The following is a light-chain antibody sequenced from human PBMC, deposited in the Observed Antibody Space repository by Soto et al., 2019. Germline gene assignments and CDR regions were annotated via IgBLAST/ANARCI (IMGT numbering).Light chain of an antibody. Sequence: EIVLTQSPGTLSLSPGERATLSCRASQSVSSSYLAWYQQKPGQAPRLLIYGASSRATGIPDRFSGSGSGTYLTLNISRMEPEDFAVYYCQQYGSSPLFTFGPGTRGDIK. CDR3: QQYGSSPLFT. CDR2: GAS. J-gene: IGKJ3*01. V-gene: IGKV3-20*01. CDR1: QSVSSSY.